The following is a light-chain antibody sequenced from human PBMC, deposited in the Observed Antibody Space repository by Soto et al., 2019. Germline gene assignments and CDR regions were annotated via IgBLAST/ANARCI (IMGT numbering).Light chain of an antibody. J-gene: IGKJ3*01. V-gene: IGKV1-33*01. CDR2: DAS. CDR1: QDISNY. CDR3: QQYDNLLFT. Sequence: DIQMTQSPSSLSASVGDRVTITGQASQDISNYLNWYQQKPGKAPKLLIYDASNLETGVPSRFSGSGSGTDFTFTISSLQAEDIATYYCQQYDNLLFTFGPGTKVDIK.